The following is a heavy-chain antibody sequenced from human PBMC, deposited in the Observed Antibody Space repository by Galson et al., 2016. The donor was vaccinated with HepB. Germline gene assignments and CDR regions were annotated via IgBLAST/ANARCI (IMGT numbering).Heavy chain of an antibody. CDR1: GFTFSSHW. Sequence: CAASGFTFSSHWMHWVRQAPGKGLEWAANINQDGGEKYYVDSAKGRFTISRDNAKNSLYLHMNSLRAEDTAVFYCANHRGWGQGTLVTVSS. CDR3: ANHRG. D-gene: IGHD1-14*01. J-gene: IGHJ4*02. CDR2: INQDGGEK. V-gene: IGHV3-7*03.